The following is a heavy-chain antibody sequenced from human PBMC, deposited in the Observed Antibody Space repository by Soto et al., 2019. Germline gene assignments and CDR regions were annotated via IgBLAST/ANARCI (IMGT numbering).Heavy chain of an antibody. CDR1: CGSFIGYY. CDR3: AREFDP. Sequence: SEPLSLTCAVYCGSFIGYYWSWIRQPPGKGLEWIGEINHSGSTNYNPSLKSRVTISVDTSKNQFSLKLSSVTAADTAVYYCAREFDPWGQGTLVTVSS. J-gene: IGHJ5*02. CDR2: INHSGST. V-gene: IGHV4-34*01.